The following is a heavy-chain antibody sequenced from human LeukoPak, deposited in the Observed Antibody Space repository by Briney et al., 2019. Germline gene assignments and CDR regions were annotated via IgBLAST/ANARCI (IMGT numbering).Heavy chain of an antibody. CDR2: INPNSGGT. J-gene: IGHJ6*03. Sequence: GASVKVSCKASGYTFTGYYMHWVRQAPGQGLEWMGWINPNSGGTNYAQKFQGRVTMTRDTSISTAYMELSRLRSDDTAVYYCARTSFTPYCSGDCFLYYYYMDVWGKGTTVTVSS. CDR3: ARTSFTPYCSGDCFLYYYYMDV. D-gene: IGHD2-21*02. CDR1: GYTFTGYY. V-gene: IGHV1-2*02.